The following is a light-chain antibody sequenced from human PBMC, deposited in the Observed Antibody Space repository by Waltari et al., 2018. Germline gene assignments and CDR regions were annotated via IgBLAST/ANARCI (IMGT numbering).Light chain of an antibody. CDR2: DVS. CDR3: NSYTGSSSWV. J-gene: IGLJ3*02. Sequence: QSALTQPASVSGSPGQSIIISCTGTASDVAFYNYVSWYQQHPGKAPKVIIYDVSERPSGVSNRFSGSKSGNSAFLTISGLQAEDEADYYCNSYTGSSSWVFGGGTKLTV. CDR1: ASDVAFYNY. V-gene: IGLV2-14*03.